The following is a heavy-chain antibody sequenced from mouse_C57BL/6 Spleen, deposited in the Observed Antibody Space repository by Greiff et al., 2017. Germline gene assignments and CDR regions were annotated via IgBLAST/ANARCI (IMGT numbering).Heavy chain of an antibody. CDR2: ISSGSSTI. CDR3: ARLGSSPYYFDY. Sequence: EVQRVESGGGLVKPGGSLKLSCAASGFPFSDYGMHWVRQAPEKGLEWVAYISSGSSTIYYADTVKGRFTISRDNAKNTLFLQMTSLRSEDTAMYYCARLGSSPYYFDYWGQGTTLTVSS. J-gene: IGHJ2*01. D-gene: IGHD1-1*01. V-gene: IGHV5-17*01. CDR1: GFPFSDYG.